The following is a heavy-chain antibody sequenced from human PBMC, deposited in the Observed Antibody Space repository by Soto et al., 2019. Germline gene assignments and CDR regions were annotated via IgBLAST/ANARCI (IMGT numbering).Heavy chain of an antibody. CDR2: IRSKAYGGTT. J-gene: IGHJ4*02. V-gene: IGHV3-49*04. D-gene: IGHD4-4*01. Sequence: GGSLRLSCTASGFTFGDYAMSWVRQAPGKGLEWVGFIRSKAYGGTTEYAASVKGRFTISRDDSKSIAYLQMNSLKTEDTAVYYCTRGRSVPHDYSKAQFDYWGQGTLVTVSS. CDR3: TRGRSVPHDYSKAQFDY. CDR1: GFTFGDYA.